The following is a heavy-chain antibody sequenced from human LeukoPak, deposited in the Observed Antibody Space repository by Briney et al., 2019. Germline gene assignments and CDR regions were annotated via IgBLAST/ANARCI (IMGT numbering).Heavy chain of an antibody. CDR2: IKQDGRDK. D-gene: IGHD3-22*01. CDR3: ARDSPHYYDSSGYWFDP. Sequence: GGSLRLSCAASGFTFSSYWMSWVRQAPGKGLEWVANIKQDGRDKYYVDSVKGRFTIPRDNAKNSLYLQMNSLRAEDTAVYYCARDSPHYYDSSGYWFDPWGQGTLVTVSS. CDR1: GFTFSSYW. V-gene: IGHV3-7*01. J-gene: IGHJ5*02.